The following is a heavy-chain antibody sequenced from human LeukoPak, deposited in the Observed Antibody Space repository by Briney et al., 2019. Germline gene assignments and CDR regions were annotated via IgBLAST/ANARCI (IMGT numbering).Heavy chain of an antibody. J-gene: IGHJ5*02. CDR2: MNPNSGNT. D-gene: IGHD3-3*01. V-gene: IGHV1-8*01. CDR3: AREAITIFGVVRTQTTTRPHRFDP. Sequence: ASVKVSCKASGYTFTSYDINWVRQATGQGLEWMGWMNPNSGNTGYAQKFQGRVTMTRNTSISTAYMELSSLRSEDTAVYYCAREAITIFGVVRTQTTTRPHRFDPWGQGTLVTVSS. CDR1: GYTFTSYD.